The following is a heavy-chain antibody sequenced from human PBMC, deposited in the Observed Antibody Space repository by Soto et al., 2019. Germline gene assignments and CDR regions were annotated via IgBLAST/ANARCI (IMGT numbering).Heavy chain of an antibody. CDR1: GFTFSSYG. J-gene: IGHJ3*02. CDR3: AKVGRCSSTSCYKSGHAFDI. D-gene: IGHD2-2*02. Sequence: GGSLRLSCAASGFTFSSYGMHWVRQAPGKGLEWVAVISYDGSNKYYADSVKGRFTISRDNSKNTLYLQMNSLRAEDTAVYYCAKVGRCSSTSCYKSGHAFDIWGQGTMVTVSS. V-gene: IGHV3-30*18. CDR2: ISYDGSNK.